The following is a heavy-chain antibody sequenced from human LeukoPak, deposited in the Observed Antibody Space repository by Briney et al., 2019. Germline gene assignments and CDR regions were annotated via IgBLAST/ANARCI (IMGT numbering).Heavy chain of an antibody. V-gene: IGHV3-7*01. Sequence: GGSLRLSCAASGFTFSNSWMSWVRQAPRKGLEWVATLWPDGSEVHYMDSVKGRFTIPRDNAENSLYLQMNSLRVDDTAVYYCAKLLGRVTTYDHWGQGTLVTVSS. D-gene: IGHD4-11*01. J-gene: IGHJ4*02. CDR2: LWPDGSEV. CDR3: AKLLGRVTTYDH. CDR1: GFTFSNSW.